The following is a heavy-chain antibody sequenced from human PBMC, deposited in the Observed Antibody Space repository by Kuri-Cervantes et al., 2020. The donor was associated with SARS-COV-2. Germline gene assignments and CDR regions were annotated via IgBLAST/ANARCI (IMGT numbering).Heavy chain of an antibody. J-gene: IGHJ3*02. CDR3: AREIRVIAYPHAFDI. CDR1: GGPISSGSYY. V-gene: IGHV4-61*10. D-gene: IGHD2-21*01. Sequence: ESLKISCTVPGGPISSGSYYWSWIRQPAGKGLEWIGFIYSSGVTNYNPSLKSRVTISVDTSKNQFSLKLSSVTAADTAVYYCAREIRVIAYPHAFDIWGQGTMVTVSS. CDR2: IYSSGVT.